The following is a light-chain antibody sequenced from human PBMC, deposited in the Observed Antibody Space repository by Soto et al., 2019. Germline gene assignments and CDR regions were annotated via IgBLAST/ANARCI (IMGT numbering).Light chain of an antibody. CDR3: QQFKNYPIT. V-gene: IGKV1-5*01. CDR2: AAS. J-gene: IGKJ5*01. Sequence: DIQMTQSPSTLSASVGDRVTITCRASQNINSWLAWYQQKPGKAPKLLIYAASNLQSGVPSRFSGSGSGTDFTLTISSLQPEDFATYYCQQFKNYPITFGQGTRLEIK. CDR1: QNINSW.